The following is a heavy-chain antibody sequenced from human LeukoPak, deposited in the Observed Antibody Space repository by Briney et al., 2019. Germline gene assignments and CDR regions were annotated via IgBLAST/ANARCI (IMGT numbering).Heavy chain of an antibody. CDR1: GFTFGDYA. CDR3: TRVVSVDTAMDDALDI. D-gene: IGHD5-18*01. Sequence: GGSLRLSCTASGFTFGDYAMSWVRQAPGKGLEWVGFIRSKAYGGTTEYAASVKGRFTISRDDSKSIAYLQMNSLKTEDTAVYYCTRVVSVDTAMDDALDIWGQGTMVTVSS. J-gene: IGHJ3*02. V-gene: IGHV3-49*04. CDR2: IRSKAYGGTT.